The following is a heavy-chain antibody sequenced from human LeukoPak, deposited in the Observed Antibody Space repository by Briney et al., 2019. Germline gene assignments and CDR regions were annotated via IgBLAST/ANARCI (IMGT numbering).Heavy chain of an antibody. CDR3: ARVSSRYYYDSSGYYDYYMDV. CDR2: IYYSEST. J-gene: IGHJ6*03. V-gene: IGHV4-59*01. CDR1: GGSSSSYY. Sequence: SENLSLTCTVSGGSSSSYYWSWIRQPPGKGLEWIGYIYYSESTNYNPSLKSRVTISVDTSKNQFSLKLSSVTAADTAVYYCARVSSRYYYDSSGYYDYYMDVWGKGTTVTVSS. D-gene: IGHD3-22*01.